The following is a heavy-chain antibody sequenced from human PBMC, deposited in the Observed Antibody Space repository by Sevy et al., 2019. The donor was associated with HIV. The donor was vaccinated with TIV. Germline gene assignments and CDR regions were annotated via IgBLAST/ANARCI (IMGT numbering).Heavy chain of an antibody. V-gene: IGHV4-39*01. Sequence: SETLSLTCTVSGGSISSSSYYWGWIRQPPGKGLEWIGSIYYSGSTYYNPSLKSRVTISVDTSKNQFSLKLSSVTAADTAVYYCARRWYCSSTSCYKGSTQNNWFDPWGQGTLVTVSS. CDR1: GGSISSSSYY. CDR3: ARRWYCSSTSCYKGSTQNNWFDP. J-gene: IGHJ5*02. CDR2: IYYSGST. D-gene: IGHD2-2*02.